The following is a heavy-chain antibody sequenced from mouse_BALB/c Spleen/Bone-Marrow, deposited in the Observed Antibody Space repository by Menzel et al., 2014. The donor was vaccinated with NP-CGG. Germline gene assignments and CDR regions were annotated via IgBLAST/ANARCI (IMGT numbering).Heavy chain of an antibody. Sequence: EVQVVESGGGLVQPGGSRKLSCAASGFTFSSFGMHWVRQAPEKGLEWVAYISSGSSTIYYADTVKGRFTISRDKPKNTLFLQMTSIRSEATAMYYGARCNWRFDYWGQGTTLTVSS. CDR3: ARCNWRFDY. D-gene: IGHD4-1*01. J-gene: IGHJ2*01. CDR1: GFTFSSFG. V-gene: IGHV5-17*02. CDR2: ISSGSSTI.